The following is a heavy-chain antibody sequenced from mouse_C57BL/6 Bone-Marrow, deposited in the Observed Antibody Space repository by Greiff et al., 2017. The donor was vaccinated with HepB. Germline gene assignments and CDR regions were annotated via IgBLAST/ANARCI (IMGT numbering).Heavy chain of an antibody. Sequence: EVHLVESGGDLVKPGGSLKLSCAASGFTFSSYGMSWVRQTPDKRLEWVATISSGGSYTYYPDSVKGRFTISRDNAKNTLYLQMSSLKSEDTAMYFCARYDYEGYFDVWGTGTTVTVSS. CDR1: GFTFSSYG. CDR3: ARYDYEGYFDV. J-gene: IGHJ1*03. V-gene: IGHV5-6*01. CDR2: ISSGGSYT. D-gene: IGHD2-4*01.